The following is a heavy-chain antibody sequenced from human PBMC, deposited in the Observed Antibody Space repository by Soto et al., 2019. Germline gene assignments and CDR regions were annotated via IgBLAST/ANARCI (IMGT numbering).Heavy chain of an antibody. V-gene: IGHV1-69*01. Sequence: QVQLVQSGPELKKPGSSVKVSCEAPGDTFNSYGISWVRQAPGQGLEWMGGIVPMFGTTNLALKFEDRVTITADELTTTVYMEIRGLTSEDTAVYYCARDLADVHLWDAFDVWGHGTRVTVSS. D-gene: IGHD6-13*01. CDR3: ARDLADVHLWDAFDV. CDR1: GDTFNSYG. CDR2: IVPMFGTT. J-gene: IGHJ3*01.